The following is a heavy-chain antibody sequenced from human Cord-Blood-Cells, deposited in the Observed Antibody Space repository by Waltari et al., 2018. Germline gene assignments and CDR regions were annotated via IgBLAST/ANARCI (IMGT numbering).Heavy chain of an antibody. V-gene: IGHV4-59*08. CDR1: GGSISSYY. J-gene: IGHJ4*02. Sequence: QVQLQESGPGLVKPSETLSLTCTVSGGSISSYYWSWIRQPPGQGLEWIGYIYYSGSTNHHPSLKSRVTISVDTSKNQFSLKLSSVTAADTAVYYCARLGWNTYDSSGYYYFDYWGQGTLVTVSS. D-gene: IGHD3-22*01. CDR3: ARLGWNTYDSSGYYYFDY. CDR2: IYYSGST.